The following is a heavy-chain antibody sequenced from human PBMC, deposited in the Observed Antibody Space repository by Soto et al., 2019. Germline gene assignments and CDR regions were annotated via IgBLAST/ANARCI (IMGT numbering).Heavy chain of an antibody. V-gene: IGHV1-69*01. D-gene: IGHD3-10*01. Sequence: QVQLVQSGAEVKKPGSSVKVSCKASGGTFSSYAISWVRQAPGQGLEWMGGIIPIFGTANYAQKFQGRVTITADESTSTAYMELSSLRSEDTAVYYWARVRHDFRGVITHPLDYWGQGTLVTVSS. CDR3: ARVRHDFRGVITHPLDY. CDR1: GGTFSSYA. CDR2: IIPIFGTA. J-gene: IGHJ4*02.